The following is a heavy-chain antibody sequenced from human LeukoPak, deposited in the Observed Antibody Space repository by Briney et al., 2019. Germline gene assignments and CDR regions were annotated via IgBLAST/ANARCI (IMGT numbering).Heavy chain of an antibody. J-gene: IGHJ4*02. V-gene: IGHV3-7*01. D-gene: IGHD6-19*01. CDR2: IKQDGSEK. Sequence: QPGGSLRLSCAASGFTFSSYWMSWVRQAPGKGLEWVANIKQDGSEKYYVDSVKGRFTISRDNAKNSLYLQMNSLRAEDTAVYYCARDRRYSSGWYFDYWGQGTLVTVSS. CDR1: GFTFSSYW. CDR3: ARDRRYSSGWYFDY.